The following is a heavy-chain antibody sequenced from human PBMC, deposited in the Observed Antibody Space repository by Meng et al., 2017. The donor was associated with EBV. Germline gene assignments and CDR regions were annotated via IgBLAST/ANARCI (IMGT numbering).Heavy chain of an antibody. CDR3: ARVGIAVAGTGDY. V-gene: IGHV1-2*06. CDR2: INPNSGGT. CDR1: GYTFTGYY. D-gene: IGHD6-19*01. Sequence: HVQLVQVWAGVKKPGASVKVSCKASGYTFTGYYMHWVRQAPGQGLEWMGRINPNSGGTNYAQKFQGRVTMTRDTSISTAYMELSRLRSDDTAVYYCARVGIAVAGTGDYWGQGTLVTVSS. J-gene: IGHJ4*02.